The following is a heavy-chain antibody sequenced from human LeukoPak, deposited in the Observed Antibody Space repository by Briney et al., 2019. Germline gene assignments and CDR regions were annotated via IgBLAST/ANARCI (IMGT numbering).Heavy chain of an antibody. CDR2: IIPIFGTA. J-gene: IGHJ4*02. CDR3: ARTALPGPVDTAMDPDY. D-gene: IGHD5-18*01. V-gene: IGHV1-69*06. CDR1: GGTFRSYA. Sequence: ASVKVSCKASGGTFRSYAISWVRQAPGQGLEWMGGIIPIFGTANYAQKFQGRVTITADKSTSTAYMELSSLRSEDTAVYYCARTALPGPVDTAMDPDYWGQGTLVTVSS.